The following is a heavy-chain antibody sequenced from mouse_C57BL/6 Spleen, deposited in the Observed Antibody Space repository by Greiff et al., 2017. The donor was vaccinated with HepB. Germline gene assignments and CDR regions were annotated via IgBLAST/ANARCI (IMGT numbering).Heavy chain of an antibody. CDR2: IDPETGGT. D-gene: IGHD2-4*01. J-gene: IGHJ2*01. CDR3: TRLGLRREGWAY. V-gene: IGHV1-15*01. CDR1: GYTFTDYE. Sequence: QVQLLESGAELVRPGASVTLSCKASGYTFTDYEMHWVKQTPVHGLEWIGAIDPETGGTAYNQKFKGKAILTADKSSSTAYMKLRSLTSEDSAVYYCTRLGLRREGWAYWGQGTTLTVSS.